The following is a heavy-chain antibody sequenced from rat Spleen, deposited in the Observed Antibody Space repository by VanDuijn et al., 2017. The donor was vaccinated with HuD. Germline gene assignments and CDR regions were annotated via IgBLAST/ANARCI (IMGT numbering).Heavy chain of an antibody. CDR2: TWSNGGT. Sequence: QVQLKESGPGLVQPSQTLSLTCTVSGSSLTSNSVSWIRQPPGKGLEWMGVTWSNGGTDYNSALKSRLSISRDTSKSQVFLKMNSLQPEDTAMYFCATNTYDGYNPNWFAYWGHGTLVTVSS. D-gene: IGHD1-9*01. CDR1: GSSLTSNS. CDR3: ATNTYDGYNPNWFAY. V-gene: IGHV2-47*01. J-gene: IGHJ3*01.